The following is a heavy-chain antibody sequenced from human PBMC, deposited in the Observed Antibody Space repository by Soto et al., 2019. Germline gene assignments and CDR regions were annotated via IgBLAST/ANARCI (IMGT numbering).Heavy chain of an antibody. Sequence: GASVKVSCKASGYTFTSYGISWVRQAPGQGLEWMGWISAYNGNTNYAQKLQGRVTMTTDTSTSTAYMELRSLRSDDTAVYYCARARKYQLLLRPSYGMDVWGQGTKVTVSS. CDR1: GYTFTSYG. J-gene: IGHJ6*02. V-gene: IGHV1-18*04. CDR2: ISAYNGNT. CDR3: ARARKYQLLLRPSYGMDV. D-gene: IGHD2-2*01.